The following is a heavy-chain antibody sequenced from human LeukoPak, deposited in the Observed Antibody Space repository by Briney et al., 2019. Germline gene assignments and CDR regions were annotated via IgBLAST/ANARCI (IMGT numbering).Heavy chain of an antibody. Sequence: TGGSLRLSCAASGFTFSSYEMNWVRQAPGKGLEWVAVTSTDESIKIYADSVKGRFTISRDNSKNTLYLQMNSLRAEDTAVYYCTRDPIMGAPDYFDYWGQGTLVTVSS. CDR3: TRDPIMGAPDYFDY. J-gene: IGHJ4*02. D-gene: IGHD1-26*01. CDR2: TSTDESIK. V-gene: IGHV3-30*04. CDR1: GFTFSSYE.